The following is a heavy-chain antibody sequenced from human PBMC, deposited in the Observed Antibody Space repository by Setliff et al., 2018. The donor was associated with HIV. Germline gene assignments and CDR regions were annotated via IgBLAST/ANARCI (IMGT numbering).Heavy chain of an antibody. J-gene: IGHJ5*02. Sequence: PSETLSLTCTVSGGSISSETFSWNWIRQPAGKGLEWIGRIYTSGSTDYNPSLKSRVTMSVDTSKNQFSLKLSSVTAADTAVYYCARLRGSYDFSNWFDPWGQGTQVTVS. V-gene: IGHV4-4*07. CDR2: IYTSGST. CDR3: ARLRGSYDFSNWFDP. D-gene: IGHD3-3*01. CDR1: GGSISSETFS.